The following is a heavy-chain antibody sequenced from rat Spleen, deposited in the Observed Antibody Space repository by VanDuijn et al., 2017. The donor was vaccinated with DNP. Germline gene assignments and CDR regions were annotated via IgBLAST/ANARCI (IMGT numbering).Heavy chain of an antibody. CDR3: ARFDGYSYLYLMDV. D-gene: IGHD1-12*01. J-gene: IGHJ4*01. Sequence: EVQLVESGGDLVQPGRSLNLSCVASGFTFKNYWMTWIRQVPGKGLEWVASITSSDANPYYPDSVKGRITISRDNAQDTLYLQMNSLRPEDTATYYCARFDGYSYLYLMDVWGQGTSVTVSS. CDR1: GFTFKNYW. CDR2: ITSSDANP. V-gene: IGHV5-31*01.